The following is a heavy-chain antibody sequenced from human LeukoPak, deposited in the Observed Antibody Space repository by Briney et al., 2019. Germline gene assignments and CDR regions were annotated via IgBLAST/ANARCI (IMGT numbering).Heavy chain of an antibody. V-gene: IGHV1-3*01. D-gene: IGHD3-22*01. CDR2: INAGNGNT. CDR1: GHTFSSYA. CDR3: ASSPNGADYYDSSGYSY. J-gene: IGHJ4*02. Sequence: GASVKVSCKASGHTFSSYAMHWVRQAPGQRLEWTGWINAGNGNTKYSQKFQGRVTFTRDTSASTAYMELSSLRSEDTAVYYCASSPNGADYYDSSGYSYWGQGTLVTVSS.